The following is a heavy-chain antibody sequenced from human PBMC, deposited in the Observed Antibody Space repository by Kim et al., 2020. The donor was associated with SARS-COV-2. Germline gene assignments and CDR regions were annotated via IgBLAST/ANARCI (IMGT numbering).Heavy chain of an antibody. J-gene: IGHJ1*01. Sequence: GGSLRLSCAASGFTFSSYAMSWVRQAPGKGLEWVSVIYSGGSSTYYADSVKGRFTISRDNSKNTLYLQMNSLRAEDTAVYYGAKVVAAAEYNGGQGTLVT. V-gene: IGHV3-23*03. D-gene: IGHD6-13*01. CDR3: AKVVAAAEYN. CDR2: IYSGGSST. CDR1: GFTFSSYA.